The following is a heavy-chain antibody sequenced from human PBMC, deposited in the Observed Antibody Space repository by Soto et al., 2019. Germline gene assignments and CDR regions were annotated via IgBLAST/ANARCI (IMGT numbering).Heavy chain of an antibody. J-gene: IGHJ5*02. CDR1: GGSIISSSYY. V-gene: IGHV4-39*01. CDR2: IYYSGST. Sequence: SETLSLTCTVSGGSIISSSYYWGWIRQPPGKGLEWIGSIYYSGSTYYNPSLKSRVTISVDTSKNQFSLKLSSVTAADTAVYYCARQEVGKQQLVPNLFDPGGQGTLVTVSA. D-gene: IGHD6-13*01. CDR3: ARQEVGKQQLVPNLFDP.